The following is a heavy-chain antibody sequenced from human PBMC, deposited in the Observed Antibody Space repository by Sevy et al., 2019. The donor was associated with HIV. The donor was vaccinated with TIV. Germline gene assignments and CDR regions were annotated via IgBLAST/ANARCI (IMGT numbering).Heavy chain of an antibody. CDR2: IYSGGNK. CDR1: GFTVSNNY. CDR3: GTAYTVTSMDV. Sequence: GGSLRLSCTVSGFTVSNNYMSWVRQAPGKGLEWVSVIYSGGNKYYADSVKGRFTISRDNSKNTLYLQMNSLTAEDTAIYYCGTAYTVTSMDVWGKGTTVTVSS. D-gene: IGHD4-17*01. V-gene: IGHV3-53*01. J-gene: IGHJ6*04.